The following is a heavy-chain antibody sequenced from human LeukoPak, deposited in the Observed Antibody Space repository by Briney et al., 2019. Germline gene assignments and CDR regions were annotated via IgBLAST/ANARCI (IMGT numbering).Heavy chain of an antibody. D-gene: IGHD5-18*01. J-gene: IGHJ4*02. V-gene: IGHV1-18*04. CDR2: ISAYNGNT. Sequence: ASVKVSCKASGYTFTSYGISWVRQAPGQGLEWMGWISAYNGNTNYVQKLQGRVTMTTDASTSTAYMELRSLRSDDTAVYYCARLTAMGRFDYWGQGTLVTVSS. CDR3: ARLTAMGRFDY. CDR1: GYTFTSYG.